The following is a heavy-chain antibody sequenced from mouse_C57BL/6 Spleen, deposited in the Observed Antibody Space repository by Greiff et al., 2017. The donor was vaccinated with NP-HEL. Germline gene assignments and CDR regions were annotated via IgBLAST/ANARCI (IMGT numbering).Heavy chain of an antibody. J-gene: IGHJ4*01. V-gene: IGHV1-61*01. CDR2: IYPSDSET. D-gene: IGHD1-1*01. CDR1: GYTFTSYW. CDR3: ARKGLRGYYAMDY. Sequence: QVQLQQPGAELVRPGSSVKLSCKASGYTFTSYWMDWVKQRPGQGLEWIGNIYPSDSETHYNQKFKDKATLTVDKSSSTAYMQLSSLTSEDSAVYYCARKGLRGYYAMDYWGQGTSVTVSS.